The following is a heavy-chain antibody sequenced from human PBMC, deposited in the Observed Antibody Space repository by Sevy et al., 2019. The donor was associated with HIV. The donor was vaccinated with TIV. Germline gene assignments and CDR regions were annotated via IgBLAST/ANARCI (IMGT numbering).Heavy chain of an antibody. J-gene: IGHJ4*02. CDR1: GGSISSYY. CDR3: AGGQLGEMGYLDY. Sequence: TLSLTCTVSGGSISSYYWSWIRQPPGKGLEWIGYIYYSGSTNYSPSLKSRVTISVDTSKNQFSLKLSSVTAADTAVYYCAGGQLGEMGYLDYWGQGTLVTVSS. V-gene: IGHV4-59*01. CDR2: IYYSGST. D-gene: IGHD6-13*01.